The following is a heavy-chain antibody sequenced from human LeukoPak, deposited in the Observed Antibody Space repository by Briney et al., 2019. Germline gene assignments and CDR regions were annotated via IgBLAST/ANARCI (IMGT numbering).Heavy chain of an antibody. J-gene: IGHJ5*02. CDR2: ISSSSSTI. CDR3: ARESSGWYLDWFDP. D-gene: IGHD6-19*01. V-gene: IGHV3-48*01. Sequence: GGSLRLSCAASGFTFSSYRMNWVRQAPGKGLEWVSYISSSSSTIYYADSVKGRFTISRDNAKNSLYLQMNSLRAEDTAVYYCARESSGWYLDWFDPWGQGTLVTVSS. CDR1: GFTFSSYR.